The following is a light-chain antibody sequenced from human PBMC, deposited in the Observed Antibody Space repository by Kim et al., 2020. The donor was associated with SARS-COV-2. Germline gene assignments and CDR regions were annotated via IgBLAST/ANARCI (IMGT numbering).Light chain of an antibody. CDR3: QQCGSSPPYT. V-gene: IGKV3-20*01. Sequence: EIVLTQSPGTLSLSPGQRATLSCRASQSVSSRYLAWYQQKPGQAPRLLIYGASSRATGILDRFSGSASGTDFTLTISRLEPEDFAVYYCQQCGSSPPYTFGQGTKLEI. CDR1: QSVSSRY. CDR2: GAS. J-gene: IGKJ2*01.